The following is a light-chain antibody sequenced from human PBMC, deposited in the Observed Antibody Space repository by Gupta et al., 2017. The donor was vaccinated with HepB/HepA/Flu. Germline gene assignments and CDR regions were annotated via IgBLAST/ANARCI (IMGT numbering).Light chain of an antibody. CDR1: ESVSTS. V-gene: IGKV3-11*01. J-gene: IGKJ5*01. CDR2: DAS. CDR3: QQRSSWPPIT. Sequence: EVVLTQSPATLSLSPGERATLSCRARESVSTSLAWYQQKPGQAPRLLIYDASKRATGIPARFSGSGSGTDFTLIISTLEPGDFAVHYCQQRSSWPPITFGQGTRLEI.